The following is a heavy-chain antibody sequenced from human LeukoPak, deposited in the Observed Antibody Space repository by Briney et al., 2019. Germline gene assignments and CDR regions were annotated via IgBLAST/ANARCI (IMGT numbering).Heavy chain of an antibody. CDR3: ARGGIAVAGTLLYYYGIDV. J-gene: IGHJ6*02. CDR1: GYTFTSYG. V-gene: IGHV1-18*01. Sequence: ASVKVSCKASGYTFTSYGISGVRQAPGQGVEGMGWISAYNGNTNYAQKLQGRVTMTTDTSTSTAYMELRSLRSDDTAVYYCARGGIAVAGTLLYYYGIDVWGQGTTVTVSS. CDR2: ISAYNGNT. D-gene: IGHD6-19*01.